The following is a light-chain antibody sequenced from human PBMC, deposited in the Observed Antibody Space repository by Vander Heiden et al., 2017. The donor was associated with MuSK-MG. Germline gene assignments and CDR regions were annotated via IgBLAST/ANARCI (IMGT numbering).Light chain of an antibody. J-gene: IGKJ5*01. V-gene: IGKV3-11*01. Sequence: EIVLTQSPATLSLSPGERATLSCRASQSVSSYLAWYQQKPGQAPRLLIYDASNSANGIPARFSGSGYGTDFTLTSSSREPEDFAVYYGQQRSNWHITFGPGTRLEI. CDR1: QSVSSY. CDR3: QQRSNWHIT. CDR2: DAS.